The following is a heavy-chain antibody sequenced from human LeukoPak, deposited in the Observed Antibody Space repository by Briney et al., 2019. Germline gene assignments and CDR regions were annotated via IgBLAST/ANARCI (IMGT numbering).Heavy chain of an antibody. CDR1: GFTVSSNY. Sequence: GGPLRLSCAASGFTVSSNYMSWVRQAPGKGLEWVSVIYSGGSTYYADSVKGRFTISRDNSKNTLYLQMNSLRAEDTAVYYCARRSYYGSGRYGAFDIWGQGTMVTVSS. CDR2: IYSGGST. V-gene: IGHV3-66*04. D-gene: IGHD3-10*01. CDR3: ARRSYYGSGRYGAFDI. J-gene: IGHJ3*02.